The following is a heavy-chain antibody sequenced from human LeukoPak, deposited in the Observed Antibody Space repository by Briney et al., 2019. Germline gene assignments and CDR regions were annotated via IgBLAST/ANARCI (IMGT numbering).Heavy chain of an antibody. CDR2: ISGGST. V-gene: IGHV3-38-3*01. Sequence: GGSLRLACAAAGFTVSSNEMSWVRQAPGKCLEWVSSISGGSTYYADSRKGRFTISSDNSKNTLHLQMNSLRAEDTAVYYCARAGGMVVTAILSYWGQGTLVTVSS. CDR1: GFTVSSNE. J-gene: IGHJ4*02. D-gene: IGHD2-21*02. CDR3: ARAGGMVVTAILSY.